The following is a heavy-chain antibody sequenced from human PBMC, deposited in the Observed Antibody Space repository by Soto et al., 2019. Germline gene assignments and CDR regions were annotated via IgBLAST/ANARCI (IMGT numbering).Heavy chain of an antibody. J-gene: IGHJ4*02. Sequence: LXLTYAVSRGSISSGCYSWSWIRQPSGKGLEWIGYIYHSGSTYYNPSLKSRVTISVDRSKNQFSLKLSSVTAADTAVYYCARDKDSSSWYDYWGQGTLVTVSS. V-gene: IGHV4-30-2*01. CDR1: RGSISSGCYS. CDR2: IYHSGST. CDR3: ARDKDSSSWYDY. D-gene: IGHD6-13*01.